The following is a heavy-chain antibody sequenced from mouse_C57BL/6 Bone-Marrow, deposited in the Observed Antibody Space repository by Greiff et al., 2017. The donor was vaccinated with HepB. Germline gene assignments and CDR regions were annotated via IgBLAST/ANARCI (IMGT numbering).Heavy chain of an antibody. J-gene: IGHJ2*01. CDR1: GFTFSSYA. CDR3: ARDRGLQYLDY. D-gene: IGHD2-13*01. V-gene: IGHV5-4*01. Sequence: EVKLMESGGGLVKPGGSLKLSCAASGFTFSSYAMSWVRQTPEKRLEWVATISNGGSYTYYPDNVKGRFTISRDNAKNNLYLQMSQLKSEDTAMYYCARDRGLQYLDYWGQGTTLTVSS. CDR2: ISNGGSYT.